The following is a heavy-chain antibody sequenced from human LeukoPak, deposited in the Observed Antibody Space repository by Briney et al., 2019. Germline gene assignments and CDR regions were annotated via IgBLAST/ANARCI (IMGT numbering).Heavy chain of an antibody. V-gene: IGHV3-7*01. CDR2: IKQDGSEK. CDR3: ARDRDNIVAYGGLDY. CDR1: GFTFSSYW. Sequence: PGGSLRLSCAASGFTFSSYWMSWVRQAPGKGLEWVANIKQDGSEKYYVDSVKGRFTISRDNAKNSLYLQMSSLRAEDTAVYYCARDRDNIVAYGGLDYWGQGTLVTVSS. J-gene: IGHJ4*02. D-gene: IGHD5-12*01.